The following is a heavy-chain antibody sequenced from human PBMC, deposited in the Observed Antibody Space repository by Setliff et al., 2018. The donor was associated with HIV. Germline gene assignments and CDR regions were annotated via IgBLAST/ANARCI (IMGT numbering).Heavy chain of an antibody. CDR2: MWYDGSKK. J-gene: IGHJ6*02. CDR3: ARKLLTRPNYYGMDV. V-gene: IGHV3-33*01. D-gene: IGHD2-15*01. CDR1: GFSFSQYG. Sequence: PGGSLRLSCAASGFSFSQYGMHWVRQAPGKGLQWVAVMWYDGSKKYYVDSVKGRFAISRDNAKNSLYLQMNSLRAEDTAVYYCARKLLTRPNYYGMDVWGQGTTVTVSS.